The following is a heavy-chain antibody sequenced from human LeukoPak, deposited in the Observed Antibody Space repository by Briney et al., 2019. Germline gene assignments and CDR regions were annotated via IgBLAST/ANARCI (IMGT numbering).Heavy chain of an antibody. J-gene: IGHJ4*02. CDR3: ARDGPGIAAALGY. Sequence: ASVKVSXKASGGTFSSYTISWVRQAPGQGLEWMGRIIPILGIANYAQKFQGRVTITADKSTSTAYMELSSLRSEDTAVYYCARDGPGIAAALGYWGQGTLVTVSS. V-gene: IGHV1-69*04. D-gene: IGHD6-13*01. CDR1: GGTFSSYT. CDR2: IIPILGIA.